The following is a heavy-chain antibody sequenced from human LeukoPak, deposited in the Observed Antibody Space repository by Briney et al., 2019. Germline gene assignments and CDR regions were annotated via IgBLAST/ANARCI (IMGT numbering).Heavy chain of an antibody. CDR3: AKDPPSPDPYSNYLFDY. CDR1: GFTFSSYA. Sequence: GGSLRLSCAASGFTFSSYAMHWVRQAPGKGLEWVAVISYDGSNKYYADSVKGRFTISRDNSKNTLYLQMNSLRAEDTAVYYCAKDPPSPDPYSNYLFDYWGQGTLVTVSS. CDR2: ISYDGSNK. D-gene: IGHD4-11*01. V-gene: IGHV3-30-3*01. J-gene: IGHJ4*02.